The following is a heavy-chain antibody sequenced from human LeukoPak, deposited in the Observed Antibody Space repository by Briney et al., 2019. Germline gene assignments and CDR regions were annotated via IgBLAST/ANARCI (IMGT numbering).Heavy chain of an antibody. Sequence: SETLSLTCAVYGGSFSGYYWSWIRQPPGKGGEWIGEINHSGSSNYNPSLKSRVTISVDTSKNKFYLTLSSVTGADTAVYYCARGSAPLYDFWSAYYHGWFDPWSQGTLVTVSS. V-gene: IGHV4-34*01. CDR3: ARGSAPLYDFWSAYYHGWFDP. CDR1: GGSFSGYY. CDR2: INHSGSS. J-gene: IGHJ5*02. D-gene: IGHD3-3*01.